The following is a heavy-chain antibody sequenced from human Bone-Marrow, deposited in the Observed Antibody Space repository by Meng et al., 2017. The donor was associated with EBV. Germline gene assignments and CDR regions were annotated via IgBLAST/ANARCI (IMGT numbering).Heavy chain of an antibody. V-gene: IGHV1-69*01. CDR3: ASESGRGYTPDY. D-gene: IGHD3-10*01. Sequence: VKGVQSGGEVKKPGSSVTVPCKTSGGTFTSDAISWVRQAPGQGLEWMGGLIPMSGAPNYAQKFQGRITITADESTSTHYMDLSSLRSEDTAVYYCASESGRGYTPDYWGQGTLVTVSS. J-gene: IGHJ4*02. CDR1: GGTFTSDA. CDR2: LIPMSGAP.